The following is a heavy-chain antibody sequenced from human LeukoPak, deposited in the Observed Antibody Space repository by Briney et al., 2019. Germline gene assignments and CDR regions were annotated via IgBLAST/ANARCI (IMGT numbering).Heavy chain of an antibody. Sequence: PSETLSLTCAVYGGSSRGYYWNWLWIRQSPGKGLEWIGEINHSGRTYYNPSLKSRVTISVDTSKNQFSLNLSSVTAADTAVYYCARDVVVVPAAIHYGMDVWGQGTTVTVSS. CDR2: INHSGRT. V-gene: IGHV4-34*01. J-gene: IGHJ6*02. D-gene: IGHD2-2*01. CDR1: GGSSRGYY. CDR3: ARDVVVVPAAIHYGMDV.